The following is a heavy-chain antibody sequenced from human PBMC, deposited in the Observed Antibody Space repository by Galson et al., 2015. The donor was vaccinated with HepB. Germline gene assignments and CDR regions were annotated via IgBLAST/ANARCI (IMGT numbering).Heavy chain of an antibody. CDR2: ISYDGSNK. J-gene: IGHJ4*02. CDR1: GFTFSSYA. D-gene: IGHD3-22*01. V-gene: IGHV3-30*04. Sequence: SLRLSCAASGFTFSSYAMHWVRQAPGKGLEWVAVISYDGSNKYYADSVKGRFTISRDNSKNTLYLQMNSLRAEDTAVYYCARDREVSYYDSSGLPGYWGQGTLVTVSS. CDR3: ARDREVSYYDSSGLPGY.